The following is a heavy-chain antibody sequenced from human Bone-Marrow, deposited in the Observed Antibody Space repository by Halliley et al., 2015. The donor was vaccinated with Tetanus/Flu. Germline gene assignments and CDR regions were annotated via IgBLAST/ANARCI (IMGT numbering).Heavy chain of an antibody. CDR2: ILFDGNNR. D-gene: IGHD3-16*01. Sequence: SLRLSCEASEFTFSNYAIHWVRQAPGKGLEWVAFILFDGNNRYYADSVKGRFTVSRDNFKNTLYLQMDALTAEDTAVYYCARDPTNYDGGSFYYEGWDYYYGMDVWGQGTTVIVSS. V-gene: IGHV3-30-3*01. J-gene: IGHJ6*02. CDR1: EFTFSNYA. CDR3: ARDPTNYDGGSFYYEGWDYYYGMDV.